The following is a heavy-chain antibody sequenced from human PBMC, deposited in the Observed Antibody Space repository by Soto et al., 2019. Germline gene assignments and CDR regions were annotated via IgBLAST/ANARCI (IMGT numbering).Heavy chain of an antibody. V-gene: IGHV1-2*02. D-gene: IGHD2-15*01. J-gene: IGHJ6*02. CDR3: ARLLLPSKYYYYRMDV. Sequence: GASVKVSCKASGYTFTGYYMHWVRQAPGQGLEWMGWINPNSGGTNYAQKFQGRVTMTRDTSISTAYMELSRLRSDDTAVYYCARLLLPSKYYYYRMDVWGPGTTVTVSS. CDR1: GYTFTGYY. CDR2: INPNSGGT.